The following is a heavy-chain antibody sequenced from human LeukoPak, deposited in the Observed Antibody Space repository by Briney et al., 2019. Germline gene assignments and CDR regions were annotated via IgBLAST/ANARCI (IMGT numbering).Heavy chain of an antibody. CDR2: ISGNGGST. J-gene: IGHJ3*02. D-gene: IGHD3-10*01. Sequence: PGGSLRLSCAASGFTFSSYAMSWVRQARGKGLEWVSVISGNGGSTYYADSVKGRFTISRDSSKNTLYLQMNSLRAEDTALYYCARGSGLYGSGTAGDIWGQGTMVTVSS. CDR1: GFTFSSYA. CDR3: ARGSGLYGSGTAGDI. V-gene: IGHV3-23*01.